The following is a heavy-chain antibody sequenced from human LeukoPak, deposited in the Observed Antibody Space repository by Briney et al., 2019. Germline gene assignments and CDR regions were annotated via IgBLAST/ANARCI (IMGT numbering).Heavy chain of an antibody. CDR2: IYYSGST. V-gene: IGHV4-39*01. CDR3: ARQGDGGYVGEEIDY. J-gene: IGHJ4*02. Sequence: SETLSLTCTVSGGSISSSSYYWGWIRQPPGKGLEWIGSIYYSGSTYYNPSLKSRVTISVDTSKNQFSLKLSSVTAADTAVYYCARQGDGGYVGEEIDYWGQGTLVTVSS. D-gene: IGHD5-12*01. CDR1: GGSISSSSYY.